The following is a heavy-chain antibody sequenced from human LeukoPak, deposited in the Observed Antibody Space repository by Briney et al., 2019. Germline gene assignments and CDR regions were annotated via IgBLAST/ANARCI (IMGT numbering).Heavy chain of an antibody. D-gene: IGHD3-22*01. Sequence: PSETLSLTCTVSGGSISSYYWSWIRQPAGKGLEWIGRIYTSGSTNYNPSLKSRVTMSVDTSKNQFSLKLSSVTAADTAVYYCARGGYYYDSSGYFSFHSWGQGTLVTVSS. V-gene: IGHV4-4*07. CDR3: ARGGYYYDSSGYFSFHS. CDR1: GGSISSYY. CDR2: IYTSGST. J-gene: IGHJ4*02.